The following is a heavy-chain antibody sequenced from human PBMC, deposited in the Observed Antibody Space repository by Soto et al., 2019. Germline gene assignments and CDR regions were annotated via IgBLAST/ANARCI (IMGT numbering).Heavy chain of an antibody. V-gene: IGHV4-59*01. D-gene: IGHD1-7*01. CDR3: ARVTGTTFVPPNGMDV. CDR1: GGSISSYY. J-gene: IGHJ6*02. CDR2: IYYSGST. Sequence: PSETLSLTCTVSGGSISSYYWSWIRQPPGKGLEWIGYIYYSGSTNYNPSLKSRVTISVDTSKNQFSLMLSSVTAADTAVYYCARVTGTTFVPPNGMDVWGQGTTVTVSS.